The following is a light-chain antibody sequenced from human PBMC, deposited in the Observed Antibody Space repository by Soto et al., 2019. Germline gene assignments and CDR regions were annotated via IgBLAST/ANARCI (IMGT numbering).Light chain of an antibody. CDR2: GAP. Sequence: EIVMTPSPATLSVSPGGRAPLSCRASQSVSSNLVWYQQKPGQAPRLLIYGAPTRATGIPARFSGSGSGTEFTLTISSLQSEDFAVYYCQQYLNWLTFGGGTKVDIK. CDR1: QSVSSN. J-gene: IGKJ4*01. V-gene: IGKV3-15*01. CDR3: QQYLNWLT.